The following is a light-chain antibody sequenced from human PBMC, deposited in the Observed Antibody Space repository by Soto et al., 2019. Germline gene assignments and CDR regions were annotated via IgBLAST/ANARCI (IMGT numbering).Light chain of an antibody. J-gene: IGKJ5*01. Sequence: EIVMTQSPATLSVSPGERATLSCRASQSVSSNLAWYQQKPGQAPRLLIYGASTRATGIPARFSGSGSGTAFTLPISSLQSEDFAVYYSQQYNTWPPITFGQGKRLEI. CDR2: GAS. CDR1: QSVSSN. CDR3: QQYNTWPPIT. V-gene: IGKV3-15*01.